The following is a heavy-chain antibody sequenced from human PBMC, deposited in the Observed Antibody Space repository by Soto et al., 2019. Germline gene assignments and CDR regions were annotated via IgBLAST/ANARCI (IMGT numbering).Heavy chain of an antibody. V-gene: IGHV4-34*01. D-gene: IGHD6-13*01. CDR2: INHSGST. J-gene: IGHJ5*02. Sequence: SETLSLTCAVYGGSFIGYYWSWIRQPPGKGLEWIGEINHSGSTNYNPSLKSRVTISVDTSKNQFSLKLSSVTAADTAVYYCARRPGIAAVNWYDPWGQGTLVTVSS. CDR3: ARRPGIAAVNWYDP. CDR1: GGSFIGYY.